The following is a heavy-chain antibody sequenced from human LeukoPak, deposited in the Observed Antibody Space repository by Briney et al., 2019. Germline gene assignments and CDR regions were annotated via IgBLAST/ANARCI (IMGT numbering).Heavy chain of an antibody. V-gene: IGHV3-66*01. Sequence: GGSLRLSCEASGLTVSSNSVSWVRQAPGKGLEGVSVIYSGGSTYYTDSVKGRFTISRDNSKNTLYLQMNSLRAEDTAVYYCARSLAMATAYFDYWGQGTLVTVPS. CDR2: IYSGGST. D-gene: IGHD5-24*01. J-gene: IGHJ4*02. CDR3: ARSLAMATAYFDY. CDR1: GLTVSSNS.